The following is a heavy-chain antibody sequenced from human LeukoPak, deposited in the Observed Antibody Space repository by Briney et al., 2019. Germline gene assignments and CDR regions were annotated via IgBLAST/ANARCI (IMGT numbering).Heavy chain of an antibody. CDR1: GFTVSSNY. CDR2: IYSGGST. J-gene: IGHJ2*01. D-gene: IGHD6-19*01. V-gene: IGHV3-53*01. CDR3: AREGYSSGWYPGFWYFDL. Sequence: GGSLRLSCAASGFTVSSNYMSWVRQAPGKGLEWVSVIYSGGSTYYADSVKGRFTISRDNSKNTLYLQMNSLRAEDTAVYYCAREGYSSGWYPGFWYFDLWGRGTLVTVSS.